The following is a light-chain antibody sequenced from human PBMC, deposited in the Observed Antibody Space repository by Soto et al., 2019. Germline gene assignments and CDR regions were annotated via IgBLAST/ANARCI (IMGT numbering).Light chain of an antibody. Sequence: EIVLTQSPDTLSLSPGERATLSCRASQSVSGSNLAWYQHKPGQGPRLLIYIASRRATGIPDRFSGSGSGTEFTLTISRLEPEDFAVYYCQQHGSGPWTFGQGTKVDIK. CDR2: IAS. CDR1: QSVSGSN. CDR3: QQHGSGPWT. J-gene: IGKJ1*01. V-gene: IGKV3-20*01.